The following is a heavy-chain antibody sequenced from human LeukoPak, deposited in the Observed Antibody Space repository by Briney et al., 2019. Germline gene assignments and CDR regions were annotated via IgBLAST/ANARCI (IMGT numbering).Heavy chain of an antibody. V-gene: IGHV4-61*02. Sequence: SETLSLTCTVSGGSISSGSYYWSCIRQPAGKGLEWIGRIYTSGSTNYNPSLKSRVTISVDTSKNQFSLKLSSVTAADTAVYYCARTLYDSSGYYFDCWGQGTLVTVSS. CDR2: IYTSGST. J-gene: IGHJ4*02. CDR1: GGSISSGSYY. CDR3: ARTLYDSSGYYFDC. D-gene: IGHD3-22*01.